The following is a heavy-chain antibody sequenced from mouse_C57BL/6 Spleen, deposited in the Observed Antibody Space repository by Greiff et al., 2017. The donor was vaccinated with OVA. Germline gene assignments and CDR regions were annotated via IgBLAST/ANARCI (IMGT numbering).Heavy chain of an antibody. J-gene: IGHJ3*01. Sequence: QVQLQQSGAELARPGASVKLSCKASGYTFTSYGISWVKQRTGQGLEWIGEIYPRSGNTYYNEKFKGKATLTADKSSSTAYMELRSLTSEDSAVYFCARPLYDYPCAYWGQGTLVTVSA. CDR3: ARPLYDYPCAY. CDR2: IYPRSGNT. V-gene: IGHV1-81*01. CDR1: GYTFTSYG. D-gene: IGHD2-4*01.